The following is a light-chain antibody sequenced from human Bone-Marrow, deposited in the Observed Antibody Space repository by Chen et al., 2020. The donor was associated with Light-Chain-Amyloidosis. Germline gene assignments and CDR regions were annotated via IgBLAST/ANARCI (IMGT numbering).Light chain of an antibody. V-gene: IGLV1-47*01. Sequence: QSVLTQPPSASGTPGQRVIISCSGSSSTIGNNYVYWYQHLPGTAPKLLIYNNSQRPSGVPYRISGSKSGTSASLDISGLRSEDESDYYCAAWDDSLSIWVFGGGTKVTVL. J-gene: IGLJ3*02. CDR2: NNS. CDR1: SSTIGNNY. CDR3: AAWDDSLSIWV.